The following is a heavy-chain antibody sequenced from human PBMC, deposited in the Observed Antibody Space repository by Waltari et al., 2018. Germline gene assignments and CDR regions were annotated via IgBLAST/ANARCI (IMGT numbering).Heavy chain of an antibody. D-gene: IGHD3-22*01. Sequence: QVQLVQSGAEVKKPGASVKVSCKASGYTFSSYGISWVRQAPGQGLEWMGWISAYNGNQNYAQKLQGRVTMTTDTSTSTAYMELRSLRSDDTAVYYCARDNYYDSSGYYFGHWGQGTLVTVSS. CDR2: ISAYNGNQ. CDR3: ARDNYYDSSGYYFGH. CDR1: GYTFSSYG. V-gene: IGHV1-18*01. J-gene: IGHJ4*02.